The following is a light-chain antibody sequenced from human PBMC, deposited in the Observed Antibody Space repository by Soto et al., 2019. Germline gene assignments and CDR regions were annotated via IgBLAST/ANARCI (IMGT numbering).Light chain of an antibody. CDR1: QSVSRN. J-gene: IGKJ5*01. CDR3: QQYGSSPTT. Sequence: EIGMSQSTATLSVSPWEVATLSCRASQSVSRNLAWYQQKPGQAPRLLIYDASTRATGTPARFSGSGSGTDFTLTISRLEPEDFAVYYCQQYGSSPTTFGQGTRLEIK. CDR2: DAS. V-gene: IGKV3D-15*02.